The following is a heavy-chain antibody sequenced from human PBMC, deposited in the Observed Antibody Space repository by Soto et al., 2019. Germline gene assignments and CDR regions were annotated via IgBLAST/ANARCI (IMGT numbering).Heavy chain of an antibody. D-gene: IGHD3-10*01. Sequence: GGSLRLSCAASGFTFSSYWMSWVRQAPGKGLEWVANIKQDGSEQYYVDSVKGRFTISRDNAKNSLYLQMNSLRAEDTAVYYCAREPRFQSSGSLYYYYYYGMYVWGQGTTGTV. CDR1: GFTFSSYW. J-gene: IGHJ6*02. CDR3: AREPRFQSSGSLYYYYYYGMYV. V-gene: IGHV3-7*01. CDR2: IKQDGSEQ.